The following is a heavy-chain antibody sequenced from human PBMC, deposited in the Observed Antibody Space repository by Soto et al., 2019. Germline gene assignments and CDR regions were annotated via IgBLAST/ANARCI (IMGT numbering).Heavy chain of an antibody. CDR2: IIPIFGTA. CDR1: GVTFSSYA. D-gene: IGHD3-22*01. Sequence: SVKVSCKASGVTFSSYAISWVRQAPGQGLEWMGGIIPIFGTANYAQKFQGRVTITADESTSTAYMELSSLRSEDTAVYYCARDRSHYYYDRGYFDYWGQGTLVTVSS. J-gene: IGHJ4*02. CDR3: ARDRSHYYYDRGYFDY. V-gene: IGHV1-69*13.